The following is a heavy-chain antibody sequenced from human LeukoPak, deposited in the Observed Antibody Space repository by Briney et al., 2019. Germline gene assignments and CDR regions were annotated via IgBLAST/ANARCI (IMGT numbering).Heavy chain of an antibody. CDR1: GFTFDDYA. V-gene: IGHV3-9*01. CDR3: AKDRGSIATTPWFDP. Sequence: PGGSLRLSCAASGFTFDDYAMHWVRQAPGKGLEWVSGISWNSGSIGYADSVKGRFTISRDNAKNSLYLQMNSLRAEDTALYYCAKDRGSIATTPWFDPWGQGTLVTVSS. J-gene: IGHJ5*02. CDR2: ISWNSGSI. D-gene: IGHD4-11*01.